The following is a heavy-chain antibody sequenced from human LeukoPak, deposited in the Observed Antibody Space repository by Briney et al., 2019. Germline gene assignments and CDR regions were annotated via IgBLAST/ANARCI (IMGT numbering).Heavy chain of an antibody. Sequence: ASVKVSCKASGYTFTGYYMHWVRQAPGQGLEWMGWINPNSGGTNYAQKFQGRVTMTRDTSISTVYMELSSLRSEDTAVYYCARGSMVTYYWGQGTLVTVSS. J-gene: IGHJ4*02. V-gene: IGHV1-2*02. CDR1: GYTFTGYY. D-gene: IGHD5-18*01. CDR2: INPNSGGT. CDR3: ARGSMVTYY.